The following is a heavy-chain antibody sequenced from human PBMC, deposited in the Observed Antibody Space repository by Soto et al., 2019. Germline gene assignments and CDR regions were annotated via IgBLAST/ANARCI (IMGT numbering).Heavy chain of an antibody. CDR2: ISYDGSNK. CDR1: GFTFSSYG. CDR3: ANDPGGYDFWSGYYTGYFDY. J-gene: IGHJ4*02. V-gene: IGHV3-30*18. D-gene: IGHD3-3*01. Sequence: QVQLVESGGGVVQPGRSLRLSCAASGFTFSSYGMHWVRQAPGKGLEWVAVISYDGSNKYYADSVKGRFTISRDNSKNKLYLQMNSLRAEDTAVYYCANDPGGYDFWSGYYTGYFDYWGQGTLVTVSS.